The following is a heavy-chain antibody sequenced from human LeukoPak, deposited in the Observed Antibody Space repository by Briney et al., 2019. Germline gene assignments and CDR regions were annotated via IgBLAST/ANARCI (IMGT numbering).Heavy chain of an antibody. J-gene: IGHJ6*02. CDR2: LSGNAGRP. D-gene: IGHD1-26*01. V-gene: IGHV3-23*01. CDR1: GFTFISYA. CDR3: AKDHRDSGNYYYYYGLDV. Sequence: TGGSLRLSCAASGFTFISYAMSWVRQAPGKGLEWVSSLSGNAGRPYNADSVKGRFTISRDNSKNTLYLQMNSLRAEDTAVYYCAKDHRDSGNYYYYYGLDVWGQGTMVTVSS.